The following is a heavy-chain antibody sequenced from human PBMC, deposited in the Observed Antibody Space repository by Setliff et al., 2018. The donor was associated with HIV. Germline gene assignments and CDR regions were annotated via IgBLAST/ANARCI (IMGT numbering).Heavy chain of an antibody. CDR2: IYYGGST. CDR1: GGSISSYH. V-gene: IGHV4-59*01. D-gene: IGHD5-12*01. CDR3: ARDHIVATIRDYYYGMDV. J-gene: IGHJ6*02. Sequence: ETLSLTCSLSGGSISSYHWNWIRQPPGKGLEWIGYIYYGGSTNYNPSLKSRVTISVDTSKNQFSLKLSSVTAADTAVYYCARDHIVATIRDYYYGMDVWGQGTTVTVS.